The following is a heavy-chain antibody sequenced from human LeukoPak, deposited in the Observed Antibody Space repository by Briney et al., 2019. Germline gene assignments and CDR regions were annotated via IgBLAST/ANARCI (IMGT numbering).Heavy chain of an antibody. J-gene: IGHJ5*02. CDR3: ARDSRRITIFGVVIGNWFDP. Sequence: EASETLSLTYAVYGGSFSGYYWSWIRQPPGKGLEWIGEINHSGSTNYNPSLKSRVTISVDTSKNQFSLKLSSVTAADTAVYYCARDSRRITIFGVVIGNWFDPWGQETLVTVSS. V-gene: IGHV4-34*01. D-gene: IGHD3-3*01. CDR1: GGSFSGYY. CDR2: INHSGST.